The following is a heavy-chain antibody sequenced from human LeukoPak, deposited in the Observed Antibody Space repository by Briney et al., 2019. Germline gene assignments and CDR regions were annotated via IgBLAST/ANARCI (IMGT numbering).Heavy chain of an antibody. CDR2: IYYSGNT. J-gene: IGHJ3*02. CDR3: ARGYSFEAFDI. D-gene: IGHD2-21*01. V-gene: IGHV4-39*02. CDR1: GGSISSTTYY. Sequence: SETLSLTCIVSGGSISSTTYYWGWIRQPPGKRLEWIGSIYYSGNTYYNPSLKSRVTISIDTSKNQFSLNLNSVTAADTAVYYCARGYSFEAFDIWGQGTMVTVSS.